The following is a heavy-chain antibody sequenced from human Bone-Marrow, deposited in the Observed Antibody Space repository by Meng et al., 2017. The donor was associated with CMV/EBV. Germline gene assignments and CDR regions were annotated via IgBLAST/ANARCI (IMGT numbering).Heavy chain of an antibody. J-gene: IGHJ4*02. CDR2: IYYSGST. Sequence: SETLSLTCTVSGGSISSYYWSWIRQPPGKGLEWIGYIYYSGSTNYNPSLKSRVTISVDTSKNQFSLKLSSVTAADTAVYYCARDIIAKVLRYFDWPTPFDYWGQGTLVTVSS. CDR3: ARDIIAKVLRYFDWPTPFDY. CDR1: GGSISSYY. V-gene: IGHV4-59*01. D-gene: IGHD3-9*01.